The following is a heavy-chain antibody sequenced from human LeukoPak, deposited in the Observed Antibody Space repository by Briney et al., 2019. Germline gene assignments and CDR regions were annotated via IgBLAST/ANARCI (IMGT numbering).Heavy chain of an antibody. D-gene: IGHD5-24*01. CDR2: ISGSGGST. Sequence: PGGSLRLSCAASGFTFSSYAMSWVRQAPGKGLEWVSAISGSGGSTYYADSVKGRFTISRDNSKNTLYLQMNSLRAEDTAVYYCARGRDGYNSHWFDPWGQGTLVTVSS. V-gene: IGHV3-23*01. CDR1: GFTFSSYA. CDR3: ARGRDGYNSHWFDP. J-gene: IGHJ5*02.